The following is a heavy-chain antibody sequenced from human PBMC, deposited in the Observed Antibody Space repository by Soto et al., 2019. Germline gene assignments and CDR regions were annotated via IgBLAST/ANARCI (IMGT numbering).Heavy chain of an antibody. V-gene: IGHV4-34*01. Sequence: PSETLSLTCAVYGGSFSDFYWTWIRQPPGKGLEWIGEINHSGSTNYNPSLKSRVATSVDTSKNQFSLNLTSVTAADTAVYYCGPRGAVADPRGYWGQGTLVTVSS. CDR1: GGSFSDFY. J-gene: IGHJ4*02. CDR3: GPRGAVADPRGY. CDR2: INHSGST. D-gene: IGHD6-19*01.